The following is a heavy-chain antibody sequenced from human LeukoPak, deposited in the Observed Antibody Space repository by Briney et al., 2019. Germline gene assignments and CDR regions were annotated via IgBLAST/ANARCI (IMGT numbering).Heavy chain of an antibody. Sequence: GGSLRLSCAASGFTFSSYEMNWVRQAPGKGLEWVSYISSGGSTIYYADSVKGRFTISRDNAKNSLYLQMNSLRAEDTAVYYCARRMYSSSWYLGYWGRGTLVTVSS. J-gene: IGHJ4*02. V-gene: IGHV3-48*03. CDR3: ARRMYSSSWYLGY. D-gene: IGHD6-13*01. CDR2: ISSGGSTI. CDR1: GFTFSSYE.